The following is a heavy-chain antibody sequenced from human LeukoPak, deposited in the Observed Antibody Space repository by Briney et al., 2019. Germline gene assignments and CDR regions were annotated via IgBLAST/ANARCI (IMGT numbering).Heavy chain of an antibody. J-gene: IGHJ6*03. CDR2: ISGSGGST. V-gene: IGHV3-23*01. Sequence: GGSLRLSCAASGFTFSSYAMSWVRQAPGKGLEWVSAISGSGGSTYYADSVKGRFTISRDNAKNSLYLQMNSLRAEDTAVYYCAREDRYSSSFYYYYYMDVWGKGTTVTVSS. CDR1: GFTFSSYA. D-gene: IGHD6-6*01. CDR3: AREDRYSSSFYYYYYMDV.